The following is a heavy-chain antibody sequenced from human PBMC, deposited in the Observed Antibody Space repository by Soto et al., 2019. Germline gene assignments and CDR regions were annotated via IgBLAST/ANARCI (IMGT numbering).Heavy chain of an antibody. CDR3: ARDLKSGYSYGSLRFDY. CDR1: GGTFSSYT. J-gene: IGHJ4*02. V-gene: IGHV1-69*04. Sequence: SVKVSCKASGGTFSSYTISWVRQAPGQGLEWMGRIIPILGIANYAQKFQGRVTITADKSTSTAYMELSSLRSEDTAVYYCARDLKSGYSYGSLRFDYWGQGTLVTVSS. CDR2: IIPILGIA. D-gene: IGHD5-18*01.